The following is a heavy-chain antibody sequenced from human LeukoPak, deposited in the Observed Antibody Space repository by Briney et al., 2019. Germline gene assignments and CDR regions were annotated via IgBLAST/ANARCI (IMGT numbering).Heavy chain of an antibody. D-gene: IGHD2-15*01. Sequence: ASVKVSCKASGYTFTSYCISWVRQAPGQGLEWMGWISAYNGNTNYAQKLQGRVTMTTDTSTSTAYMELRSLRSDDTAVYYCASPAATHYYGMDVWGQGTTVTVSS. V-gene: IGHV1-18*01. CDR3: ASPAATHYYGMDV. CDR2: ISAYNGNT. J-gene: IGHJ6*02. CDR1: GYTFTSYC.